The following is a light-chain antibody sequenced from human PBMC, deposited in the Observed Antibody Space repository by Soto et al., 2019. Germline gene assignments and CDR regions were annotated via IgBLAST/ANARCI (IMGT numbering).Light chain of an antibody. Sequence: EIVMTQSPATLSVSPGERATLSCMASLSVSRNLAWYQQKPGQAPRLLIFDASTRATGIPARLSGSGSGTEFTLTITSLQSEDFAVYYCQQYNAWPRTFGQGTKVDIK. CDR3: QQYNAWPRT. CDR1: LSVSRN. V-gene: IGKV3-15*01. CDR2: DAS. J-gene: IGKJ1*01.